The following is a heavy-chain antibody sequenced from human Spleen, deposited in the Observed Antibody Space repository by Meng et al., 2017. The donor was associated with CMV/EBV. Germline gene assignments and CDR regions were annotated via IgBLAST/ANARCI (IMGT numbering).Heavy chain of an antibody. V-gene: IGHV4-34*01. CDR3: ARGGSGWYPIDY. CDR1: GGSFSGCS. J-gene: IGHJ4*02. D-gene: IGHD6-19*01. CDR2: INHSGST. Sequence: LTCAVYGGSFSGCSWSWIRQPPGKGLGWIGEINHSGSTNYTPSLKSRVTISVDTSKNQFSLKLSSVTAADTAVYYCARGGSGWYPIDYWGQGTLVTVSS.